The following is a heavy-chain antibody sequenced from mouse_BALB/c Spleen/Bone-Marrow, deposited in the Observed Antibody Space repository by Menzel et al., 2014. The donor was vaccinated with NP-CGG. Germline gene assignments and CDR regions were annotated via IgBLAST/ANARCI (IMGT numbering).Heavy chain of an antibody. J-gene: IGHJ2*01. Sequence: LQQPGAELVKPGASVKLSCTASGFNIKDTYMHWVKQRPEQGLEWIGRIDPANGNTKYDPKFQGKATITADTSSNTACLQLNSLTSEDTAVYYCARYYYGTRYYFDYWGQGTTLTVSS. V-gene: IGHV14-3*02. D-gene: IGHD1-1*01. CDR1: GFNIKDTY. CDR3: ARYYYGTRYYFDY. CDR2: IDPANGNT.